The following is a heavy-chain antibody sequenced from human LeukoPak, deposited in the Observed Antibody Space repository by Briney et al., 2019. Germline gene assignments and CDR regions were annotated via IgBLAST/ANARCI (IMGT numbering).Heavy chain of an antibody. Sequence: GASVKVSCKTSGYIFTGYYMHWVRQAPGQGLDWMGWINPNSGDTNYAQNFQGRVTMTRDTSISTAYMELGRLTSDDTAVYYCARDGNEAVAGTGAVTYWGQGTLVTVSS. V-gene: IGHV1-2*02. J-gene: IGHJ4*02. CDR1: GYIFTGYY. CDR3: ARDGNEAVAGTGAVTY. CDR2: INPNSGDT. D-gene: IGHD6-19*01.